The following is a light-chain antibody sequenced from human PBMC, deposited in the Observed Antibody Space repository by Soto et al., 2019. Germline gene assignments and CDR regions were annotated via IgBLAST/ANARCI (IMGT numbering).Light chain of an antibody. Sequence: DIQMTQSPATLSASVGDRVTITCRASQSINGWLAWYQQKPGKAPKVLIYKASSLESGVPSRFSGSGSGTEFTLTISTLQPDDFAIYYCQQYHSYWTFGQGTKVDIK. CDR3: QQYHSYWT. V-gene: IGKV1-5*03. CDR1: QSINGW. CDR2: KAS. J-gene: IGKJ1*01.